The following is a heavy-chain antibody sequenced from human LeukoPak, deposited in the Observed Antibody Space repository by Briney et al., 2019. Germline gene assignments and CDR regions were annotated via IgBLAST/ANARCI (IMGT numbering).Heavy chain of an antibody. J-gene: IGHJ4*02. Sequence: SGGSLRLSCAASGFTFSSYAMHWVRQAPGKGLEWVSVIYSGGSTYYADSVKGRFTISRDNSKNTLYLQMNSLRAEDTAVYYCARVVVTAIDYWGQGTLVTVSS. CDR1: GFTFSSYA. D-gene: IGHD2-21*02. V-gene: IGHV3-66*01. CDR2: IYSGGST. CDR3: ARVVVTAIDY.